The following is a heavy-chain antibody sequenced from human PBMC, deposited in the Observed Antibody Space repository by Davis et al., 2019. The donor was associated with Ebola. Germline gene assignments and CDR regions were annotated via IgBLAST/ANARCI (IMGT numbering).Heavy chain of an antibody. CDR2: ISGSGGST. Sequence: GESLKISCAASGFTFSSYDMSWVRQAPGKGLEWVSAISGSGGSTYYADSVKGRFTISRDNSKNTLYLQMNSLRAEDTAVYYCAKGITMIDRAYFQHWGQGTLVTVSS. J-gene: IGHJ1*01. CDR1: GFTFSSYD. V-gene: IGHV3-23*01. D-gene: IGHD3-22*01. CDR3: AKGITMIDRAYFQH.